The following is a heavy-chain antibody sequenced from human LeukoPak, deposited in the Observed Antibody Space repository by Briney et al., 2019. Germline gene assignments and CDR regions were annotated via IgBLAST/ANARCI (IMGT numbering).Heavy chain of an antibody. D-gene: IGHD3-22*01. CDR2: ISGSGSTT. CDR1: GFTSGNYA. J-gene: IGHJ4*02. Sequence: PGGSLRLSCAASGFTSGNYAMSWVRQAPGKGLEWVSAISGSGSTTYYADSVKGRFTISRDNSKNTLYLQMNSLRAEDTAVYYCARGTYYYDSSGQYYFDYWGQGTLVTVSS. CDR3: ARGTYYYDSSGQYYFDY. V-gene: IGHV3-23*01.